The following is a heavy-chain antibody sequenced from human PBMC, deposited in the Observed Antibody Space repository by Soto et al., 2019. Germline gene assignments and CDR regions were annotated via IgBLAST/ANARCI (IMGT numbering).Heavy chain of an antibody. V-gene: IGHV3-64*01. D-gene: IGHD4-17*01. CDR2: ISSNGVST. J-gene: IGHJ4*02. CDR3: ASGSTTVTRRYFDY. CDR1: GFTFSSYA. Sequence: EVKLVESGGGLVQPGGSLRLSCAASGFTFSSYAMHWVRQAPGKGLEYVSAISSNGVSTYYANSVKGRFTISRDNSKNTLYLQMGSLRAEDMAVYYCASGSTTVTRRYFDYWGQGTLVTVSS.